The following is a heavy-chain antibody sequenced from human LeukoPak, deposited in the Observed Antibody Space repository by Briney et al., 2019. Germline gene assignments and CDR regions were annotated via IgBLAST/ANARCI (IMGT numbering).Heavy chain of an antibody. D-gene: IGHD4-11*01. Sequence: GASVKVSCKASGGTFSSYAISWVRQAPGQGLEWMGGIIPIFGTANYAQKFQGRVTITTDESTSTAYMELSSLRSEDTAVYYCARSYGNLYYFDYWGQGTQVTVSS. J-gene: IGHJ4*02. CDR2: IIPIFGTA. V-gene: IGHV1-69*05. CDR3: ARSYGNLYYFDY. CDR1: GGTFSSYA.